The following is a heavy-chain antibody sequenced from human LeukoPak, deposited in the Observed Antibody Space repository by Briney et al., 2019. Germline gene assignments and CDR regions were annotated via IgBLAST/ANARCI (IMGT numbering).Heavy chain of an antibody. CDR3: AGLSGSPHPPFDY. V-gene: IGHV4-59*08. Sequence: PSETLSLTCTVSGGSISNYYWTWIRQPPGKGLEWIGYIYYSGSTYYNPSLKSRVTISVDTSKNQFSLKLTSVTAADTAVYYCAGLSGSPHPPFDYWGQGTLVTVSS. CDR1: GGSISNYY. J-gene: IGHJ4*02. CDR2: IYYSGST. D-gene: IGHD1-26*01.